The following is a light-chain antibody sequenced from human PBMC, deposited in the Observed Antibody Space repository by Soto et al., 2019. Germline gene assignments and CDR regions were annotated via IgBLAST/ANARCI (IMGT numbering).Light chain of an antibody. CDR3: QHYGRSPIT. J-gene: IGKJ5*01. CDR1: QSVNIR. CDR2: GAS. V-gene: IGKV3-20*01. Sequence: EIVLTQSPGTLSLSPGERATLSCRASQSVNIRLAWYQHKPGQAPGLLISGASSRATGIPDRFSCSGSATDFTVTISRLEPEDVALYYCQHYGRSPITFGRGTRLEIK.